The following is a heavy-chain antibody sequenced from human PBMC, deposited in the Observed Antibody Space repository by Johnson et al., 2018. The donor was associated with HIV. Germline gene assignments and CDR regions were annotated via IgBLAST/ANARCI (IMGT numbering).Heavy chain of an antibody. V-gene: IGHV3-30*02. CDR1: GFTFSSYG. CDR2: IRYDGRNK. CDR3: AKWQGSSGAFDI. J-gene: IGHJ3*02. D-gene: IGHD2-15*01. Sequence: QMMLVESGGGVVQPGRSLRLSCAASGFTFSSYGMNWVRQAPGKGLEWVAFIRYDGRNKFYGDSVKGRFTISRDNSKNTLYLQINSLRGEDTAVYYCAKWQGSSGAFDIWGQGTMVTVSS.